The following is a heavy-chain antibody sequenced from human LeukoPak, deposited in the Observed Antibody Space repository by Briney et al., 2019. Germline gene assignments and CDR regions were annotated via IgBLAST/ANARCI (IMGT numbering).Heavy chain of an antibody. V-gene: IGHV4-59*01. D-gene: IGHD3-9*01. J-gene: IGHJ4*02. CDR2: IYYSGST. CDR3: ARSPYDILTGYYPFDY. Sequence: SETLSLTCTVSGGSISSYYWSWIRQPPGKGLEWIGYIYYSGSTNYNPSLKSRVTISVDTSKNQFSLKLSSVTAADTAVYYCARSPYDILTGYYPFDYWGQGTLVTVSS. CDR1: GGSISSYY.